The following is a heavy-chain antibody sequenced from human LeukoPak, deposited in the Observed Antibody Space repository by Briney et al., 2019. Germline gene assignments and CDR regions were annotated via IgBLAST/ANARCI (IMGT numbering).Heavy chain of an antibody. D-gene: IGHD6-19*01. Sequence: SGTLSLTCAVSGGSISSNNWWSWVRQPPGKGLEWIADIYHSGSTNYSPSLKSRVTISVDKSKNQFFLKLNSVTAADTAVYYCGRLMAGLDWGQGTLVTVSS. J-gene: IGHJ4*02. CDR3: GRLMAGLD. V-gene: IGHV4-4*02. CDR2: IYHSGST. CDR1: GGSISSNNW.